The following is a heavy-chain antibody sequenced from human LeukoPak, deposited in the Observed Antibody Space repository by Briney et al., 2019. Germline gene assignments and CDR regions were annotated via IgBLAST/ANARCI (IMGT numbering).Heavy chain of an antibody. CDR2: ISYDGSNK. Sequence: GGSLRLSCAASRFTFSSYGMHWVRQAPGKGLEWVAVISYDGSNKYYADSVKGRFTISRDNSKNTLYLQMNSLRAEDTAVYYCAKDRSIAAAGTDGMDVWGQGTTVTVSS. D-gene: IGHD6-13*01. V-gene: IGHV3-30*18. CDR3: AKDRSIAAAGTDGMDV. J-gene: IGHJ6*02. CDR1: RFTFSSYG.